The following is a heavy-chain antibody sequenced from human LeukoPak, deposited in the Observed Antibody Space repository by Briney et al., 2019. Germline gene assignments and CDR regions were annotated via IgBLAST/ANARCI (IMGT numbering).Heavy chain of an antibody. J-gene: IGHJ5*02. CDR3: ARDGDIVVVVAATKRVWFDP. CDR2: INPNSGGT. D-gene: IGHD2-15*01. Sequence: ASVKLSCKASGYTFTGYYIHWVRQAPGQGLEWMGWINPNSGGTNYAQKFQGRVTMTRDTSISTAYMELSRLRSDDTAVYYCARDGDIVVVVAATKRVWFDPWGQGTLVTVSS. CDR1: GYTFTGYY. V-gene: IGHV1-2*02.